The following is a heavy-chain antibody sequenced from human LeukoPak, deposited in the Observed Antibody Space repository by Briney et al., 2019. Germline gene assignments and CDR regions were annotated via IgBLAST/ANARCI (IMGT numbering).Heavy chain of an antibody. CDR1: GGSISSGGYY. D-gene: IGHD6-13*01. CDR2: IYYSGST. V-gene: IGHV4-61*08. J-gene: IGHJ6*02. CDR3: AVIAAHYYYGMDV. Sequence: TSETLSLTCTVSGGSISSGGYYWSWIRQHPGKGLEWIGYIYYSGSTNYNPSLKSRVTISVDTSKNQFSLKLSSVTAADTAVYYCAVIAAHYYYGMDVWGQGTTVTVSS.